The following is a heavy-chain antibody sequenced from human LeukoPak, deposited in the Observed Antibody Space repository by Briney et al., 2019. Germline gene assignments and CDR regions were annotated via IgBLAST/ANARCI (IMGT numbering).Heavy chain of an antibody. D-gene: IGHD2-2*01. J-gene: IGHJ5*02. CDR2: IHNSGST. CDR1: GGSVSSGSYY. CDR3: ARGGASSIPFDP. Sequence: SETLSLTCTVSGGSVSSGSYYWSWIRQPPGKGLEWIGFIHNSGSTKYNPSLMSRVTISVDTSKNQFSLKLSSVTAAETAVYYCARGGASSIPFDPWGQGTLVTVSS. V-gene: IGHV4-61*01.